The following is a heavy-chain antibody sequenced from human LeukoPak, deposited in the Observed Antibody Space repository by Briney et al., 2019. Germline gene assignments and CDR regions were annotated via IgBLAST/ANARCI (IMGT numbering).Heavy chain of an antibody. Sequence: PGGSLRLSCAASGFTFSSYWMSWVRQAPGKGLEWVANIKQDGSEKYYVDSVKGRFTISRDNAKNSLYLQMNSLSAEDTAVYYCARAYYDFWSGYYSDYWGQGTLVTVSS. CDR2: IKQDGSEK. D-gene: IGHD3-3*01. CDR1: GFTFSSYW. CDR3: ARAYYDFWSGYYSDY. J-gene: IGHJ4*02. V-gene: IGHV3-7*01.